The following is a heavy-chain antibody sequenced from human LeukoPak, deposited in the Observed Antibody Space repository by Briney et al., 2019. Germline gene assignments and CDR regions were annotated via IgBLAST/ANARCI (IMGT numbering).Heavy chain of an antibody. D-gene: IGHD3-10*01. CDR3: ARGERYDYYGSGSYYDLDY. CDR2: IYTSGST. V-gene: IGHV4-4*07. J-gene: IGHJ4*02. CDR1: GGSISSYY. Sequence: SETLSLTCTVSGGSISSYYWSWIRQPAGKGLEWIGRIYTSGSTNYNPSLTSRVTMSVDTSKNQFSLTLSSVTAADTAVYYCARGERYDYYGSGSYYDLDYWGQGTLVTVSS.